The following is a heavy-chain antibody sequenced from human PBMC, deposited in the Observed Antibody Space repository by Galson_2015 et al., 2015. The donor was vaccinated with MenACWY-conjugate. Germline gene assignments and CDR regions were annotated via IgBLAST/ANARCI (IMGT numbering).Heavy chain of an antibody. J-gene: IGHJ6*02. CDR1: GGSFSGYY. V-gene: IGHV4-34*01. CDR3: ARDARRTVGAIRYYYYGMDV. D-gene: IGHD1-26*01. CDR2: INHSGST. Sequence: LSLTCAVYGGSFSGYYWSWIRQPPGKGLEWIGEINHSGSTNYNPSLKSRVTISVDTSKNQFSLKLSSVTAADTAVYYCARDARRTVGAIRYYYYGMDVWGQGTTVTVSS.